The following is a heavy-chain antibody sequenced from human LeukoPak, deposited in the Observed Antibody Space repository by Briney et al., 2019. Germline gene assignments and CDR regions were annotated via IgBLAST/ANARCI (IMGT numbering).Heavy chain of an antibody. CDR1: GGTFSSYA. Sequence: SVKVSCKASGGTFSSYAISWVRQAPGQGLEWMGGIIPIFGTANYAQKFQGRVTITADESTGTAYMELSSLRSEDTAVYYCARAWQQLVKDAFDIWGQGTMVTVSS. CDR2: IIPIFGTA. J-gene: IGHJ3*02. V-gene: IGHV1-69*13. D-gene: IGHD6-13*01. CDR3: ARAWQQLVKDAFDI.